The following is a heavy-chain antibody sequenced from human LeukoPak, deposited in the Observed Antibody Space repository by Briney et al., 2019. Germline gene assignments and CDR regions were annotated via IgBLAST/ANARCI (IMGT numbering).Heavy chain of an antibody. V-gene: IGHV3-33*01. Sequence: GRSLRLSCAASGFTFSSYGMHWVRQAPGKGLEWVAVIWYDGSNKYYADSVKGRFTISRDNSKNTLYLQMNSLRAEDTAVYYCARDAQEGLRYFDWLYYYGMDVWGQGTTVTVSS. CDR3: ARDAQEGLRYFDWLYYYGMDV. D-gene: IGHD3-9*01. J-gene: IGHJ6*02. CDR1: GFTFSSYG. CDR2: IWYDGSNK.